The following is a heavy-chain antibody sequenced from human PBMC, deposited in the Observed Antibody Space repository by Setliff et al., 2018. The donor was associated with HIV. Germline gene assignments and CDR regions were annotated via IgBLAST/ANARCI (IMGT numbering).Heavy chain of an antibody. J-gene: IGHJ4*02. V-gene: IGHV1-18*01. CDR3: ARATSGTIHDF. CDR2: ISPFNGNT. CDR1: GYTISTYL. D-gene: IGHD3-10*01. Sequence: ASVKVSSKASGYTISTYLIAWVRQAPGQGLEWMGWISPFNGNTNYAQKLQGRLTVTTDTSTSTAYMELRSLRSDGTAVYYCARATSGTIHDFWGQGTLVTVSS.